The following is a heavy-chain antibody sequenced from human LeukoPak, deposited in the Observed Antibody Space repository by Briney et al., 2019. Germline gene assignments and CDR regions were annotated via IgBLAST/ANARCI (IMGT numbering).Heavy chain of an antibody. J-gene: IGHJ5*02. CDR1: GYSFTSYW. Sequence: HGESLKISCKGSGYSFTSYWIGWVRQMPGKGLEWMGIIYPGDSDTRYSPSFQGQVTISADKSISTAYLQWSSLKASDTAMYYCARQTFLPMPRTNWFDPWGQGTLVTVSS. CDR2: IYPGDSDT. CDR3: ARQTFLPMPRTNWFDP. D-gene: IGHD3-3*02. V-gene: IGHV5-51*01.